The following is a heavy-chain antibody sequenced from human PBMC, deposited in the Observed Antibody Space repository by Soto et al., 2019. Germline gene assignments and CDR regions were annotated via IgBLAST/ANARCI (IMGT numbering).Heavy chain of an antibody. CDR1: GYTFTGYY. J-gene: IGHJ5*02. CDR3: VTDIVVVPATGP. CDR2: INPNSGGT. D-gene: IGHD2-2*01. V-gene: IGHV1-2*02. Sequence: ASVKVSCKASGYTFTGYYMHWVRQAPGQGLEWMGWINPNSGGTNYAQKFQGRVTMTRDTSISTAYMELSRLRSDDTAVYYCVTDIVVVPATGPWGQGTLVTVSS.